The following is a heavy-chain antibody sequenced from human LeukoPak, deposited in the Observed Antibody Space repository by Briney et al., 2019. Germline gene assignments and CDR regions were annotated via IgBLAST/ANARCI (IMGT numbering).Heavy chain of an antibody. J-gene: IGHJ6*02. CDR1: GFTFSSYA. Sequence: PGRSLRLSCAASGFTFSSYAMHWVRQAPGKGLEWVAVISYDGCNKYYADSVKGRFTISRDNSKNTLYLQMNSLRAEDTAVYYCATDVIYSSSWEGYYYYGMDVWGQGTTVTVSS. D-gene: IGHD6-13*01. CDR2: ISYDGCNK. CDR3: ATDVIYSSSWEGYYYYGMDV. V-gene: IGHV3-30*04.